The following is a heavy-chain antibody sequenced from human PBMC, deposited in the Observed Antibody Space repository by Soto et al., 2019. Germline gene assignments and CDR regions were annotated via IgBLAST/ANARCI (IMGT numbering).Heavy chain of an antibody. V-gene: IGHV3-11*06. CDR3: ARSPEEGGG. CDR1: VFPFIEYY. D-gene: IGHD2-2*01. CDR2: ISSSSSYT. J-gene: IGHJ6*02. Sequence: PAGSLRLSFSASVFPFIEYYMSWIRKAPGKGLEWVSYISSSSSYTNYADSVKGRFTISRDDAKNSLYLQMNSLRAEDTAVYYCARSPEEGGGWGQGTTVTFSS.